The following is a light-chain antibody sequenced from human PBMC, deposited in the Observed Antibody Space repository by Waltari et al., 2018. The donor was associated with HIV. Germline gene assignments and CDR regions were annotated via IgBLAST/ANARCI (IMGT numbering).Light chain of an antibody. Sequence: SYILTQPPSVSVAPGQTARITCGGNNIGDKSVHWYQQKPGQAPVLVVYDDRDRPSGIPERFSGSNSGNTATLTISRVEAGEEADYYCQVWDSSSDRNYGFGTGTKVTVL. CDR3: QVWDSSSDRNYG. CDR1: NIGDKS. V-gene: IGLV3-21*02. CDR2: DDR. J-gene: IGLJ1*01.